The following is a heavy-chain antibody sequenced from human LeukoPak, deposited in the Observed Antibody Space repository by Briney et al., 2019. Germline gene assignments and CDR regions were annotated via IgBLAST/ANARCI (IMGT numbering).Heavy chain of an antibody. D-gene: IGHD5-18*01. J-gene: IGHJ4*02. V-gene: IGHV3-7*01. CDR2: IKQDGSEI. CDR1: GFTFGSYW. CDR3: GRAMDV. Sequence: GGSLRLSCAASGFTFGSYWMNWVRQAPGKGLEWVANIKQDGSEIYYVASVKGRFTISRDNAKNSLYLQMNSLRVEDTAVYYCGRAMDVWGQGTLVTVSS.